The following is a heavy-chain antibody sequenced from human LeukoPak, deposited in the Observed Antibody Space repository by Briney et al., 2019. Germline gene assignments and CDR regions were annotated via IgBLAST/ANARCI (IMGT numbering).Heavy chain of an antibody. J-gene: IGHJ6*02. Sequence: ASVKVSCKASGYTFTGYYMHWVRQAPGQGLEWVGWINPNSGGTNYAQKFQGRVTMTRDTSISTAYMELSRLRSDDTAVYYCARSSAVIGIVATIHYYYGMDVWGQGTTVTVSS. D-gene: IGHD5-12*01. V-gene: IGHV1-2*02. CDR3: ARSSAVIGIVATIHYYYGMDV. CDR1: GYTFTGYY. CDR2: INPNSGGT.